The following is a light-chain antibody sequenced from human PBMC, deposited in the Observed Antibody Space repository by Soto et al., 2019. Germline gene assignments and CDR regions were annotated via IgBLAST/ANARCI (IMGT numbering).Light chain of an antibody. V-gene: IGLV2-11*01. CDR1: SSDVGGYNY. Sequence: QSVLTQPRSVSGSPGQSVTISCTGTSSDVGGYNYVSWYQQHPGKAHKLMIYDVSKRPSGVPDRFSGSKSGNTASLTISGLQVEDEADYYCCSYAGSYTYYVFGTGTKVTVL. CDR2: DVS. J-gene: IGLJ1*01. CDR3: CSYAGSYTYYV.